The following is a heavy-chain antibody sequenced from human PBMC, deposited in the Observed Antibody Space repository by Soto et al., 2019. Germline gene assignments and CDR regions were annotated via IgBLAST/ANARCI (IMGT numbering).Heavy chain of an antibody. D-gene: IGHD2-15*01. CDR3: AKVPDSRESSRGRFDP. Sequence: ASVKVSCKASGYTFTSYDMHWVRQAPGQRLEWMGWINAGNGNTKYSQKFQGRVTITRDTSASTAYMELSSLRADDTAVYYCAKVPDSRESSRGRFDPWGQGTLVTVSS. CDR2: INAGNGNT. J-gene: IGHJ5*02. CDR1: GYTFTSYD. V-gene: IGHV1-3*01.